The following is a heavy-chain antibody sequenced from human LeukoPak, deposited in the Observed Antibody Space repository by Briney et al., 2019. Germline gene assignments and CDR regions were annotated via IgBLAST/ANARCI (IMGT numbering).Heavy chain of an antibody. J-gene: IGHJ4*02. CDR3: AKQIDGSGTFLYPKYFDY. CDR1: GFIFNTFG. Sequence: GGSLRLSCAASGFIFNTFGMHWVRQAPGKGLEWVAFIRHDGSDEYYADSVKGRFTLSRDNSQSTLYLQMNSLRTGDTAIYYCAKQIDGSGTFLYPKYFDYWGQGTLVTVSS. D-gene: IGHD3-10*01. V-gene: IGHV3-30*02. CDR2: IRHDGSDE.